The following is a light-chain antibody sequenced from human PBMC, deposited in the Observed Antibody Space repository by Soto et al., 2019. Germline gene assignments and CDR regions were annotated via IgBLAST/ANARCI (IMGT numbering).Light chain of an antibody. Sequence: QSVLTQPASVSGSPGQSITISCVGTSGDIGDYNYVSWYQQHPGKVPKVIIYDVSNRPSGVSYRFSGTKSGNTASLTVSGLQAEDEADYYCRPYTRSGPLNFRPGTKVPVL. V-gene: IGLV2-14*01. J-gene: IGLJ1*01. CDR1: SGDIGDYNY. CDR3: RPYTRSGPLN. CDR2: DVS.